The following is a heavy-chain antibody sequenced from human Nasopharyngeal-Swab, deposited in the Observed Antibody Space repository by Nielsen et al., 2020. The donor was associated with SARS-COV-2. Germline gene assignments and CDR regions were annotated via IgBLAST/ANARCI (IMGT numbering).Heavy chain of an antibody. J-gene: IGHJ4*02. CDR2: IYWDDDK. Sequence: WIRQPPGKALECLALIYWDDDKRYNPSLKTRLTITKDTSKNEVVLTMTNTDPVDTATYFCAHRQVGSSGWDVGVFDYWGLGTLVTVSS. D-gene: IGHD6-19*01. V-gene: IGHV2-5*02. CDR3: AHRQVGSSGWDVGVFDY.